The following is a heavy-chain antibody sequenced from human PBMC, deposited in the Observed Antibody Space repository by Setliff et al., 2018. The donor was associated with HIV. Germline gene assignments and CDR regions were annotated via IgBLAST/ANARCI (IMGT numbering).Heavy chain of an antibody. CDR1: GYNFITYY. Sequence: ATVKVSCKASGYNFITYYIHWVRQAPGQGLEWMGLINPRSGSTNYAQKFQDRVTMTSDTSTWTVYMELSSLRSDDTAVYYCAKVMSITMVRGALGSWGQGTLVTVSS. D-gene: IGHD3-10*01. V-gene: IGHV1-46*01. CDR2: INPRSGST. CDR3: AKVMSITMVRGALGS. J-gene: IGHJ4*02.